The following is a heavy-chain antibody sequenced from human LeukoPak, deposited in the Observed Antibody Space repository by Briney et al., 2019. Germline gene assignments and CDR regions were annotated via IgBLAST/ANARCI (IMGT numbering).Heavy chain of an antibody. CDR1: GVTFSNYA. CDR3: AKDYCSGVSCYPGDAFDV. Sequence: GGSLRLSCAASGVTFSNYAMNWVRQAPWKGLEWVSAISGGGDSTYYADSVKGRLTISRDNSKNTMYLQMNSLRGDDTAVYYCAKDYCSGVSCYPGDAFDVWGQGTMVTVSS. V-gene: IGHV3-23*01. D-gene: IGHD2-15*01. J-gene: IGHJ3*01. CDR2: ISGGGDST.